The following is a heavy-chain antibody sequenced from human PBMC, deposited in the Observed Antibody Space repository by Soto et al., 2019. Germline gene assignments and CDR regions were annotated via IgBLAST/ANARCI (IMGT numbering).Heavy chain of an antibody. CDR1: GGTLSNYI. Sequence: SVKVSCKASGGTLSNYIINWVRQAPGQGLEWIGGFIPIFGSPKYAQNFQGRVTITADESSSTAYVELSSLRSDDTAVYYCAGAWGFPYYFDYWGQGTLVTVSS. D-gene: IGHD7-27*01. CDR3: AGAWGFPYYFDY. V-gene: IGHV1-69*13. J-gene: IGHJ4*02. CDR2: FIPIFGSP.